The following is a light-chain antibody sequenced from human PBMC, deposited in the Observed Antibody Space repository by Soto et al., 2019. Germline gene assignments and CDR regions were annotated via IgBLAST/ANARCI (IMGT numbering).Light chain of an antibody. CDR1: TSDVGI. Sequence: QSALTQPASVSGSPGQSITICCSGTTSDVGIVSWYQHHPGKAPKLMIHEVTKRPSGVSDRFSGSKSGNSASLTISGLQADVECYDFCSSLVGSGYVFGSVTNVT. CDR3: SSLVGSGYV. J-gene: IGLJ1*01. V-gene: IGLV2-23*02. CDR2: EVT.